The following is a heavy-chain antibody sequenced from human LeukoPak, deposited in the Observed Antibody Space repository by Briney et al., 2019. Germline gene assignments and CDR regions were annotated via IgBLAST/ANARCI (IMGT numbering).Heavy chain of an antibody. V-gene: IGHV4-38-2*01. CDR3: ARLESLNFDY. D-gene: IGHD5-24*01. Sequence: SETLSLTCAVSGYSISSGYYWGWIRQPPGKGLEWIGSVYHSGSTYYNPSLKSRVTISVDTSKNQFSLKLSSVTAADTAVYYCARLESLNFDYWGQGTLVTVSS. J-gene: IGHJ4*02. CDR2: VYHSGST. CDR1: GYSISSGYY.